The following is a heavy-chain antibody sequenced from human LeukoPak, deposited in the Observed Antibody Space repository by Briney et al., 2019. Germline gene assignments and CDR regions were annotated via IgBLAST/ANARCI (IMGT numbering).Heavy chain of an antibody. V-gene: IGHV4-59*01. D-gene: IGHD1-7*01. CDR1: GGSISSYY. CDR3: ARGSRELYYFDY. CDR2: IYYSGST. Sequence: PSETLSLTCSVSGGSISSYYWSWIRQPPGKGLEWIGYIYYSGSTKYNPSLKSRVTISVDASKTQFSLKLNSVTAADTAVYYCARGSRELYYFDYWGQGTLVTVSS. J-gene: IGHJ4*02.